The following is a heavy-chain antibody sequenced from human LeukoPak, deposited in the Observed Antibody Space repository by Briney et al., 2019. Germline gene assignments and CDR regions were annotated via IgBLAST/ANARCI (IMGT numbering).Heavy chain of an antibody. CDR2: ISSSSSYI. Sequence: PGGSLRLSCAASGFTFSSYSMNWVRQAPGGGLEWVSSISSSSSYIYYADSVKGRFTISRDNAKNSLYLQMNSLRAEDTAVYYCARDVPADYYDSSGTDAFDIWGQGTMVTVSS. V-gene: IGHV3-21*01. D-gene: IGHD3-22*01. CDR1: GFTFSSYS. CDR3: ARDVPADYYDSSGTDAFDI. J-gene: IGHJ3*02.